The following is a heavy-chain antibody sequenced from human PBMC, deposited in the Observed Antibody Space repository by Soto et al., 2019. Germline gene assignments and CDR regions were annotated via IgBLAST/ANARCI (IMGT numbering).Heavy chain of an antibody. D-gene: IGHD3-22*01. CDR3: ARDRMIVVPQPPDY. J-gene: IGHJ4*02. CDR2: ISYDGSNK. Sequence: SLRLSCAASGFTFSSYAMHWVRQAPGKGLEWVAVISYDGSNKYYADSVKGRFTISRDNSKNTLYLQMNSLRAEDTAVYYCARDRMIVVPQPPDYWGQGTLVPVSS. V-gene: IGHV3-30-3*01. CDR1: GFTFSSYA.